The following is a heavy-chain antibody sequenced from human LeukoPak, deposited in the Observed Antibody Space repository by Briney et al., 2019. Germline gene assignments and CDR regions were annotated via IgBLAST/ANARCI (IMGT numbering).Heavy chain of an antibody. D-gene: IGHD6-19*01. CDR2: ISYDGSNK. CDR1: GFTFSSYA. J-gene: IGHJ4*02. Sequence: QPGGSLRLSCAASGFTFSSYAMHWVRQAPGKGLEWVAVISYDGSNKYYADSVKGRFTISRDNSKNTLYLQMNSLRAEDTAVYYCAREWSSGWDNEGYFDYWGQGTLVTVSS. CDR3: AREWSSGWDNEGYFDY. V-gene: IGHV3-30-3*01.